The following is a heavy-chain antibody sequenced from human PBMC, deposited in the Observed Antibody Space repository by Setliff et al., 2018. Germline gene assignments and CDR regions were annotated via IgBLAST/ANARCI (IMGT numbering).Heavy chain of an antibody. V-gene: IGHV4-59*08. Sequence: PSETLSLTCTVSDGSISNAYWSWIRQSPGKGLEWIAYISYTGSTNYNPSLKSRVTISLDTSKNHFSLNLRSVTAADTAVYYCARLSPYNTGPPFDYWGQGTLVTVSS. J-gene: IGHJ4*02. CDR1: DGSISNAY. CDR3: ARLSPYNTGPPFDY. CDR2: ISYTGST. D-gene: IGHD2-8*02.